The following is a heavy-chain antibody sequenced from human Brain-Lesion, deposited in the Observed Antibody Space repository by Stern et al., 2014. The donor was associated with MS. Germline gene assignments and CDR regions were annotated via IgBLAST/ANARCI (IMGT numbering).Heavy chain of an antibody. Sequence: VHLVESGGGVVYPGRPLILSCAASGFTFRTFGMHWVRQAPGKGLEWVAFISYDGDDTYYADSVKGRFTISRDNSKNTLYLQMNSLRVEDTAVYHCAKDRQLWTCFFDYWGQGSLVTVSS. CDR3: AKDRQLWTCFFDY. V-gene: IGHV3-30*18. J-gene: IGHJ4*02. D-gene: IGHD2-21*01. CDR2: ISYDGDDT. CDR1: GFTFRTFG.